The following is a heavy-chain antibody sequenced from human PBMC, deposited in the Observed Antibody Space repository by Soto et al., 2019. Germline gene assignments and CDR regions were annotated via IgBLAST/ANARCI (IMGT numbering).Heavy chain of an antibody. V-gene: IGHV3-23*01. CDR2: ISGSGGST. CDR3: AKDPTTTGGVKGVLFDY. D-gene: IGHD3-16*01. J-gene: IGHJ4*02. Sequence: GGSLRLSCAASGFTFSSYAMSWVRQAPGKGLEWVSAISGSGGSTYYADSVKGRFTISRDNSKNTLYLQMNSLRAEDTAVYYCAKDPTTTGGVKGVLFDYWGQGTLVTVSS. CDR1: GFTFSSYA.